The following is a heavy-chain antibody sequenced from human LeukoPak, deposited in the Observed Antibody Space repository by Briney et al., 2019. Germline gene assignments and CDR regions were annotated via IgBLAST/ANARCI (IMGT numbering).Heavy chain of an antibody. CDR1: GFTFSSYW. Sequence: GGSLRLSCAASGFTFSSYWMHWVRQPPGKGLVWVSRINSDGSSTTYADSVKGRFTISRDNAKNTLYLQMNSLGAEDTAVYYCARGYSYGFFDYWGQGTLATVSS. J-gene: IGHJ4*02. CDR2: INSDGSST. CDR3: ARGYSYGFFDY. V-gene: IGHV3-74*01. D-gene: IGHD5-18*01.